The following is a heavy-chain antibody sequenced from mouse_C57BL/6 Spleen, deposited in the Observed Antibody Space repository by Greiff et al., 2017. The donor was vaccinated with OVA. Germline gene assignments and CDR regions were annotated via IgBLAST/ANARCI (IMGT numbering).Heavy chain of an antibody. CDR1: GYTFTSYW. D-gene: IGHD2-2*01. CDR3: AREDGYDRWFAY. V-gene: IGHV1-61*01. Sequence: QVQLQQPGAELVRPGSSVKLSCKASGYTFTSYWMDWVKQRPGQGLEWIGNIYPSDSETHYNQKFKDKATLTVDKSSSTAYMQLSSLTSEDSAVYYCAREDGYDRWFAYWGQGTLVTVSA. CDR2: IYPSDSET. J-gene: IGHJ3*01.